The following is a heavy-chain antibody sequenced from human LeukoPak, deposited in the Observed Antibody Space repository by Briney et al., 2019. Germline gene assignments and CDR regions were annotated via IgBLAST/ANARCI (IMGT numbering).Heavy chain of an antibody. CDR3: AKDRPASHGSGSFGDY. J-gene: IGHJ4*02. CDR2: ISGSGTGT. CDR1: GFTFSSYA. Sequence: GGSLRLSCGASGFTFSSYAMSWVRQAPGKGLEWVSAISGSGTGTYYADSVKGRFTISRDNAKNTVYLQMNSLRAEDTAVYYCAKDRPASHGSGSFGDYWGQGTLVAVST. V-gene: IGHV3-23*01. D-gene: IGHD3-10*01.